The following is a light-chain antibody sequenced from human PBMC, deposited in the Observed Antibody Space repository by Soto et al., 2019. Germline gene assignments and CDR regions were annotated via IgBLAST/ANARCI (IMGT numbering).Light chain of an antibody. J-gene: IGKJ4*01. CDR1: QDISNY. CDR2: DAS. CDR3: QHYDNPPLS. Sequence: DIQMTQSPSSLSASVGDRVTITCQASQDISNYLNWYQQKAGKAPKLLIYDASNLETGVPSRFSGSGSGTDFTFTISSLQHEDIGTYYCQHYDNPPLSLGGGTKVDIK. V-gene: IGKV1-33*01.